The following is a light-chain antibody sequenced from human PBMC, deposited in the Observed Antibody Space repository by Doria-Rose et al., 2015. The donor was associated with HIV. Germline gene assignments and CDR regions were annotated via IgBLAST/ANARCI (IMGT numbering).Light chain of an antibody. CDR1: QXXSSTX. CDR3: HQYGTSWT. J-gene: IGKJ1*01. Sequence: EXXLTQXPGTXXLSXGERATLXXRASQXXSSTXLAXYQQKPGQXPSLLIYDGSTRATGTPGRFSASGSXTDFTLTINRLEPEDFALYYCHQYGTSWTFGQGTKVEI. V-gene: IGKV3-20*01. CDR2: DGS.